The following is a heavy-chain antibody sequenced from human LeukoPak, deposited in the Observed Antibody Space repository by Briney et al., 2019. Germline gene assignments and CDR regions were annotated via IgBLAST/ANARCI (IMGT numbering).Heavy chain of an antibody. V-gene: IGHV1-2*02. CDR3: AREGAGGSGSYYNL. D-gene: IGHD3-10*01. CDR1: GYTFTGYY. CDR2: INPNSGGT. Sequence: ASVKVSCKASGYTFTGYYMHWVRQAPGQGLEWMGWINPNSGGTNYAQKFQGRVTMTRDTSISTAYMELSRLRSDDTAVYYCAREGAGGSGSYYNLWGQGTLVIVSS. J-gene: IGHJ4*02.